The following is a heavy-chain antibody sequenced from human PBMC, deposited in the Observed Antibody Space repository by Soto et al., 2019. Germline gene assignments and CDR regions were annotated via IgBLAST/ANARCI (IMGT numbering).Heavy chain of an antibody. CDR3: AIPPPYSSGYYYVSYYYGMDV. Sequence: ASVKVSCKASGYTFTGYYMHWVRQAPGQGLEWVGWINPNSGGTNYAQKFQGRVTKTRDTSISTAYMELSRLRSDDTAVYYCAIPPPYSSGYYYVSYYYGMDVWGQGTTVTVSS. V-gene: IGHV1-2*02. CDR2: INPNSGGT. J-gene: IGHJ6*02. CDR1: GYTFTGYY. D-gene: IGHD3-22*01.